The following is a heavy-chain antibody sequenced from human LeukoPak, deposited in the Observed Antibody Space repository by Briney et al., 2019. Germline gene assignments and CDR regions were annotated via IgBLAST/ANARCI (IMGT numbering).Heavy chain of an antibody. J-gene: IGHJ6*02. Sequence: PSETLSLTCTVSGGSISTYYWSWIRQPPGKGLEWIGYISYSGSTNYNPSLKSRVTISVDTSKNQFSLKLSSVTAADTAVYYCARGDYYGSGSYYQTASRLGYYYGMDVWGQGTTVTVSS. CDR2: ISYSGST. V-gene: IGHV4-59*12. D-gene: IGHD3-10*01. CDR3: ARGDYYGSGSYYQTASRLGYYYGMDV. CDR1: GGSISTYY.